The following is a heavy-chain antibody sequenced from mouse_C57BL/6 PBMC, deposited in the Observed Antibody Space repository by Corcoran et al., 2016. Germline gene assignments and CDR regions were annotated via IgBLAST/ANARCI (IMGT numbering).Heavy chain of an antibody. D-gene: IGHD1-1*01. CDR2: INPNNGGT. Sequence: EVQLQQSGPELVKPGASVKISCKASGYTFTDYYMNWVKQSHGKSLEWIGDINPNNGGTSYNQKFKGKDTLTVDKSSSTAYMELRSLTSEDSAVYYCASLYYGSSYGYFDYWGQGTTLTVSS. CDR3: ASLYYGSSYGYFDY. J-gene: IGHJ2*01. CDR1: GYTFTDYY. V-gene: IGHV1-26*01.